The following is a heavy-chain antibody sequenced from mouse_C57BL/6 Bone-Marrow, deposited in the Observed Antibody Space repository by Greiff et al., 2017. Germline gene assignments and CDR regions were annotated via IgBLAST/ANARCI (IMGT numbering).Heavy chain of an antibody. CDR3: ARQRVPYYFDY. CDR1: GFTFSSYG. Sequence: EVKLVESGGDLVKPGGSLKLSCAASGFTFSSYGMSWVRQTPDKRLEWVATISSGGSYTYYPDSVKGRFTISRDNAKNTLYLQMSSLKSEDTAMYYCARQRVPYYFDYWGQGTTLTVSS. CDR2: ISSGGSYT. V-gene: IGHV5-6*01. J-gene: IGHJ2*01.